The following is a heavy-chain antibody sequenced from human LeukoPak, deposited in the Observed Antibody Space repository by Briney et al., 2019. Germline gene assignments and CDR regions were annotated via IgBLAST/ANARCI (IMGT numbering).Heavy chain of an antibody. V-gene: IGHV4-31*03. D-gene: IGHD1/OR15-1a*01. CDR1: GGSISSGAYY. Sequence: SETLSLTCTVSGGSISSGAYYWSWLRQHPGVGLEWIGYIYYSGSTYYNPSLKSRVTISVDTSKNQFSLKLNSVTAADTAVYYCARVWWNIRSFDYWGQGTLVTVSS. CDR3: ARVWWNIRSFDY. CDR2: IYYSGST. J-gene: IGHJ4*02.